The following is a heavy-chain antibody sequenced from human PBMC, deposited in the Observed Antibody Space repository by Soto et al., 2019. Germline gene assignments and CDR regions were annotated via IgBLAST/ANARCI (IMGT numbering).Heavy chain of an antibody. J-gene: IGHJ3*01. CDR1: GFKFNTFS. V-gene: IGHV3-48*02. Sequence: EEQLAASGGGLGRPGGSLRLSCAASGFKFNTFSMNWVRRAPGKGLEWISYISGTGTTIDYADSVKGRFIVSRDNANNSLDLQMNSLRDDDTAVYYCARDGCTSASCYAYIRAFDVWGQGTEVSVSS. CDR2: ISGTGTTI. CDR3: ARDGCTSASCYAYIRAFDV. D-gene: IGHD2-2*01.